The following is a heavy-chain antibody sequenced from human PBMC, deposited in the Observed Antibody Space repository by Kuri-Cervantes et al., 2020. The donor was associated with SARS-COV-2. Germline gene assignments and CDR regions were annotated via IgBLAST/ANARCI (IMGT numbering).Heavy chain of an antibody. J-gene: IGHJ4*02. CDR2: IKHDGSER. CDR3: ARERSGSYDY. CDR1: SSYY. V-gene: IGHV3-7*03. Sequence: SSYYWGWIRQPPGKGLEWVANIKHDGSERFYVDSVKGRFTISRDNAKNSLYLQMNSLRAEDTALYHCARERSGSYDYWGQGTLVTVSS. D-gene: IGHD1-26*01.